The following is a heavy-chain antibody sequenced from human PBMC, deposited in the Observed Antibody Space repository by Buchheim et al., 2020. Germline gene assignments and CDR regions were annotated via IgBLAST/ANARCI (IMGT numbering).Heavy chain of an antibody. CDR3: ARGFVSVPAARGGEEDYYYYMDV. V-gene: IGHV4-61*01. J-gene: IGHJ6*03. Sequence: QVQLQESGPGLVKPSETLSLTCTVSGGSVSSGSYYWSWIRQPPGKGLEWIGYIYYSGSTNYNPSLKSRVTISVDTSKNQFSLKLSSVTAADTAVYYCARGFVSVPAARGGEEDYYYYMDVWGKGTT. CDR2: IYYSGST. D-gene: IGHD2-2*01. CDR1: GGSVSSGSYY.